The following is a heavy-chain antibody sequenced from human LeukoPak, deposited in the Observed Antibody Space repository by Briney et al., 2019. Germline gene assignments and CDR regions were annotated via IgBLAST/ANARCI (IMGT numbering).Heavy chain of an antibody. CDR3: ARSIAGDGPTHNWFGP. CDR2: IYYSGSA. D-gene: IGHD6-13*01. Sequence: SETLSLTCTVSGGSISSSSYYWGWIRQSPGKGLEWIGSIYYSGSAYYNPSLKSRLTISVDTSKNQFSLKLSSVTAADMATYYCARSIAGDGPTHNWFGPWGQGALVTVSS. CDR1: GGSISSSSYY. V-gene: IGHV4-39*01. J-gene: IGHJ5*02.